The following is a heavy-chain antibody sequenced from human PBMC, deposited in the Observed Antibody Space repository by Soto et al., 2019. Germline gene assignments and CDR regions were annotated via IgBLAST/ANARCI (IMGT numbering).Heavy chain of an antibody. CDR3: AKGPALGYCTNGVCFPDFDY. J-gene: IGHJ4*02. Sequence: GGSLRLSCAASGFTFSSYAMSWVRQAPGKGLEWVSAISGSGGSTYYADSVKGRFTISRDNSKNTLYLQMNSLRAEDTAVYYCAKGPALGYCTNGVCFPDFDYWGQGTLVTVSS. D-gene: IGHD2-8*01. V-gene: IGHV3-23*01. CDR1: GFTFSSYA. CDR2: ISGSGGST.